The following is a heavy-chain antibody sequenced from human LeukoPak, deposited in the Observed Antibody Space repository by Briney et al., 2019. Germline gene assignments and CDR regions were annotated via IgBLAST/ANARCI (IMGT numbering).Heavy chain of an antibody. CDR2: IKHDGSEK. Sequence: PGGSLRLSCVASGFPFDRYWMSWVRQAPGKGLEWVANIKHDGSEKNFVDSVKGRFTISRDNAENSLFLQMNSLRADDTAVYFCARQPIYEAYFDFWGQGTVVTVSS. CDR1: GFPFDRYW. CDR3: ARQPIYEAYFDF. D-gene: IGHD3-16*01. J-gene: IGHJ4*02. V-gene: IGHV3-7*01.